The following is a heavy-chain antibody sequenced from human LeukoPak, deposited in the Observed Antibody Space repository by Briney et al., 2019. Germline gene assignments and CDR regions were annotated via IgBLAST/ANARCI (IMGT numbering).Heavy chain of an antibody. J-gene: IGHJ4*02. Sequence: GGSLRLSCAASGFTFRSYAMSWVRQAPGKGLEWVSAISGSGGSTYYADSVKGRFTISRDNSKNTLYLQMNSLRAEDTAVYYCAKTSYDSSGYYYFDYWGQGTLVNVSS. CDR2: ISGSGGST. CDR1: GFTFRSYA. D-gene: IGHD3-22*01. CDR3: AKTSYDSSGYYYFDY. V-gene: IGHV3-23*01.